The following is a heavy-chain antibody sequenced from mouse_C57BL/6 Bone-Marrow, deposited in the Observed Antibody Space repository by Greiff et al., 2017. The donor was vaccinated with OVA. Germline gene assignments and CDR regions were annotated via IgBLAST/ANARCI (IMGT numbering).Heavy chain of an antibody. CDR1: GFTFTDYY. CDR2: IRNKANGYTT. D-gene: IGHD2-1*01. J-gene: IGHJ4*01. V-gene: IGHV7-4*01. Sequence: EVNVVESGGGLVQPGASLRLSCAASGFTFTDYYMSWVRQPPGKAPEWLALIRNKANGYTTEYTASVKGRFTISRDNSQNILYLQMNTLRAEDSATYYCVKARGIYYGNYYAMDYWGQGTSVTVSS. CDR3: VKARGIYYGNYYAMDY.